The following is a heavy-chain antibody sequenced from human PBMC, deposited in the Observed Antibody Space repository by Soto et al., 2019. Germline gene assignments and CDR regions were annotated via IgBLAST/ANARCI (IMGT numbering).Heavy chain of an antibody. V-gene: IGHV3-30*18. Sequence: PGGSLRLSCAASGFTFSSYGMHWVRQAPGKGLEWVAVISYDGSNKYYADSVKGRFTISRDNSKNTLYLQMNSLRAEDTAVYYCAKGHPQYYFDYWGQGTLVTVSS. J-gene: IGHJ4*02. CDR1: GFTFSSYG. CDR3: AKGHPQYYFDY. CDR2: ISYDGSNK.